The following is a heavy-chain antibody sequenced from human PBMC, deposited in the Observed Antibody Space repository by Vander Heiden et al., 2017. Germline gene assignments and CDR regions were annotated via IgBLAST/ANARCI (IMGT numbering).Heavy chain of an antibody. CDR1: GFTFDDYA. CDR3: AKGGGETYYYGSGSYVDY. CDR2: ISWNSGSI. D-gene: IGHD3-10*01. V-gene: IGHV3-9*01. Sequence: EVQLVESGGGLVQPGRSLRLSCAASGFTFDDYAMHWVRQAPGKGLEWVSGISWNSGSIGYADSVKGRFTISRDNAKNSLYLQMNSLRAEDTALYYCAKGGGETYYYGSGSYVDYWGQGTLVTVSS. J-gene: IGHJ4*02.